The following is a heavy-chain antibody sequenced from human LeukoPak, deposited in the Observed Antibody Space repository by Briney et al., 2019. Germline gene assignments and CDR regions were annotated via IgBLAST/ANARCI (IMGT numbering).Heavy chain of an antibody. CDR3: ARFRIAAAGTWARRDGYNYAFDI. CDR2: INHSGST. D-gene: IGHD5-24*01. J-gene: IGHJ3*02. CDR1: GGSFSGYY. V-gene: IGHV4-34*01. Sequence: SETLSLTCAVYGGSFSGYYWSWIRQPPGKGLEGIGEINHSGSTNYNPSLKSRVTISVDTSKNQFSLKLSSVTAADTAVYYCARFRIAAAGTWARRDGYNYAFDIWGQGTMVTVSS.